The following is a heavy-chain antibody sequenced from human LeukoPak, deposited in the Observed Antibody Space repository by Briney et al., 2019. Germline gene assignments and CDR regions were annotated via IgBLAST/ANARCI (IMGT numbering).Heavy chain of an antibody. Sequence: GGSLRLSCAASGFTFSNYSMNWVRQAPGKGLEWVSCISSSSSTIYYADSVKGRFTISRDNAKNSLYLQMNSLRAEDTAVYYCARAGRRYCSGGSCLDFDYWGQGTLVTVSS. D-gene: IGHD2-15*01. CDR2: ISSSSSTI. CDR3: ARAGRRYCSGGSCLDFDY. CDR1: GFTFSNYS. V-gene: IGHV3-48*01. J-gene: IGHJ4*02.